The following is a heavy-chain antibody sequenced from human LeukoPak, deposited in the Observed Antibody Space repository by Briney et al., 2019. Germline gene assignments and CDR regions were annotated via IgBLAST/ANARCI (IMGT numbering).Heavy chain of an antibody. Sequence: ASVKVSCKASGYTFTGYYMHWVRQAPGQGLEWMGIINPSGGSTSYAQKFQGRVTMTRDMSTSTVYMELSSLRSEDTAVYYCASGFAEYSSGWYGSDWGQGTLVTVSS. D-gene: IGHD6-19*01. CDR2: INPSGGST. CDR1: GYTFTGYY. V-gene: IGHV1-46*01. CDR3: ASGFAEYSSGWYGSD. J-gene: IGHJ4*02.